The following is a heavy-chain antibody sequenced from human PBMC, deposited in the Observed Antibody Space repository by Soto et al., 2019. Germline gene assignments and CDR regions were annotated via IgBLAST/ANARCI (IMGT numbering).Heavy chain of an antibody. CDR2: IVGSGDA. D-gene: IGHD4-17*01. J-gene: IGHJ4*02. CDR1: GFTFSTRA. CDR3: AKDAVYDDGVWLPDY. Sequence: GGSLRLSCVASGFTFSTRAMMWVRQAPGRGLEWVSGIVGSGDAFHADSVKGRFTISKDNSKNTLYLQMNGLRAEDTAVYFCAKDAVYDDGVWLPDYWGQGTLVTVSS. V-gene: IGHV3-23*01.